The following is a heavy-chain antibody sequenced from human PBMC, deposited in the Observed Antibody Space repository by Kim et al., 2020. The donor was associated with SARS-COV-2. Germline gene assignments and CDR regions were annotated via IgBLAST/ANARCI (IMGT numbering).Heavy chain of an antibody. CDR3: AREGYQLPYNYYYGMDV. CDR2: ISYDGSNK. Sequence: GGSLRLSCAASGFTFSSYGMHWVRQAPGKGLEWVAVISYDGSNKYYADSVKGRFTISRDNSKNTLYLQMNSLRAEDTAVYYCAREGYQLPYNYYYGMDVWGQGTTVTVSS. J-gene: IGHJ6*02. V-gene: IGHV3-33*05. D-gene: IGHD2-2*01. CDR1: GFTFSSYG.